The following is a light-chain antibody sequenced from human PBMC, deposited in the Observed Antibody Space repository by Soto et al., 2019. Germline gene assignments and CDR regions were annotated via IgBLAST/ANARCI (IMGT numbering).Light chain of an antibody. J-gene: IGKJ4*01. CDR1: QSVSSN. V-gene: IGKV3-15*01. Sequence: MTQSPVTLSVSPGERATLSCRASQSVSSNLAWYQKKPGQAPRLLIDGASIRATGIPARFSGSGSGTEFTLTISSLQSEDFAVYYCQQYNDWPLTFGGGTKVDI. CDR2: GAS. CDR3: QQYNDWPLT.